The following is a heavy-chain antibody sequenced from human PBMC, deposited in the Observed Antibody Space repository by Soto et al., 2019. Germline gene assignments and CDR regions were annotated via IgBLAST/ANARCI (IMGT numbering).Heavy chain of an antibody. D-gene: IGHD2-2*01. J-gene: IGHJ4*02. CDR3: ARHASRGYSSSWYFED. V-gene: IGHV4-39*01. CDR2: TYYRAGA. Sequence: QLQLQESGPGLVKPSETLSLTCNVSGGSVSSSSYYWGWIRQAPGKGLEWIVSTYYRAGAYYNPSLKSRVTTSMDASKTQFSVTVTSVTAADTAIYYGARHASRGYSSSWYFEDWGQGTPVTVSS. CDR1: GGSVSSSSYY.